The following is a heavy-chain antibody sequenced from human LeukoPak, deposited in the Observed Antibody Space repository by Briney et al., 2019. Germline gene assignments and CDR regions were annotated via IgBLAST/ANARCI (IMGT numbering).Heavy chain of an antibody. Sequence: PGRSLRLSCAASGFTFSSYGMHWVRQAPGKGLEWVAVISYDGSNKYYADSVKGRFTISRDNSKNTLYLQMNSLRAEDTAVYYCAKARMGTNFDYWGQGTLVTVSS. CDR3: AKARMGTNFDY. V-gene: IGHV3-30*18. D-gene: IGHD2-8*01. J-gene: IGHJ4*02. CDR1: GFTFSSYG. CDR2: ISYDGSNK.